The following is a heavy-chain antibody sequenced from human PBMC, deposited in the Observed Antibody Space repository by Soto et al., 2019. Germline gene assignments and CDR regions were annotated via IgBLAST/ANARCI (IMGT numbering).Heavy chain of an antibody. CDR1: GYTFTGHY. V-gene: IGHV1-2*02. J-gene: IGHJ4*02. Sequence: ASVKVSCKASGYTFTGHYIHWVRQAPGQGLEWMGWINPNSGGTNYAQKFQGRVTMTRDTSISTAYMELIRLRSDGTAVYYCARVGHGSNISCYPCDYWGQGTLVTVSS. CDR3: ARVGHGSNISCYPCDY. CDR2: INPNSGGT. D-gene: IGHD2-2*01.